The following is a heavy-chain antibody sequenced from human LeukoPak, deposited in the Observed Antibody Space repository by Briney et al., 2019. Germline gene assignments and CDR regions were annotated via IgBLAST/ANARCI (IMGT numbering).Heavy chain of an antibody. CDR2: IWYDGSDK. Sequence: QPGGSLRLSCAASGFTFNTYGMNWVRQAPGKGLEWVAIIWYDGSDKYYAESVKGRFTISRDNSKNTLYLQVNSLRAEDTAVYYCARVGCTGGSCMAYNYYAMDVWGQGTTVTVSS. V-gene: IGHV3-33*01. CDR3: ARVGCTGGSCMAYNYYAMDV. CDR1: GFTFNTYG. D-gene: IGHD2-15*01. J-gene: IGHJ6*02.